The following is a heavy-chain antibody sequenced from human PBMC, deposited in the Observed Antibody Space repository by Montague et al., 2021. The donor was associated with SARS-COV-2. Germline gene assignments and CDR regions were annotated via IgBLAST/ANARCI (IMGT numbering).Heavy chain of an antibody. V-gene: IGHV4-59*11. CDR1: GGSISSHY. CDR3: AREGSGRGYYYYGMDV. CDR2: IYYSGST. J-gene: IGHJ6*02. D-gene: IGHD3-10*01. Sequence: SETRSLTCTVSGGSISSHYWSWIRQPPGKGLEWIGYIYYSGSTNYNPSLKSRVTISVDTSKNQFSLKLSSVTAADTAVYYCAREGSGRGYYYYGMDVWGQGTTVTVSS.